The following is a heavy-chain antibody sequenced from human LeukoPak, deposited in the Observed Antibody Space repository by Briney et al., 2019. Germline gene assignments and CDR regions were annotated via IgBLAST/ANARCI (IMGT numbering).Heavy chain of an antibody. CDR2: IKQDGSEK. CDR3: ARGAFDP. V-gene: IGHV3-7*01. CDR1: GFTVSSNS. J-gene: IGHJ5*02. Sequence: GGSLRLSCAASGFTVSSNSMSWVRQAPGKGLEWVANIKQDGSEKDYVDSVKGRFTISRDNAKNSVYLQMNSLRAEDTAVYYCARGAFDPWGQGTLVSVSS.